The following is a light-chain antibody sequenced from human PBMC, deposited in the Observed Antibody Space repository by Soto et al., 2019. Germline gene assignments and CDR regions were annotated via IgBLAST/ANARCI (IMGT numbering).Light chain of an antibody. Sequence: IKMTLSPCSVSASVGDRVTITSRASHVIDNWLAWYQQKPGKAPKALIYSTSSLQSGVPSRFSGSRSGTDFTLTISSLQPEDVATYYCKQSNSFTLTFGGGTKVDIK. CDR3: KQSNSFTLT. V-gene: IGKV1-12*01. J-gene: IGKJ4*01. CDR1: HVIDNW. CDR2: STS.